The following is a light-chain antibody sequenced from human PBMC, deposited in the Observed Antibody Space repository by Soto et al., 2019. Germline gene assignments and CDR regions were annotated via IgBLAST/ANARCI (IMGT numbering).Light chain of an antibody. CDR2: YDS. V-gene: IGLV3-21*04. CDR1: NIGSKS. CDR3: QVWDTSSDHVV. Sequence: SYDLTQPPSVSVAPGKTARITCGGNNIGSKSVHWYQQKPGQAPVLVIYYDSDRPSGIPERFSGSNSGNTATLTISRVEAGDEADYYCQVWDTSSDHVVIGGGTKLTVL. J-gene: IGLJ2*01.